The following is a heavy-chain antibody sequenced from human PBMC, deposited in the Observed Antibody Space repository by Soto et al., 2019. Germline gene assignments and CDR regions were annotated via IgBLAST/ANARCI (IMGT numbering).Heavy chain of an antibody. CDR2: IIPIFGTA. Sequence: QVQLVQSGAEVKKPGSSVKVSCKASGGTFSSYAISWVRQAPGQGLEWMGGIIPIFGTANYAQKFQGRVTITADESTSTAYMALSSLRSEDTAVYYCARGEYIGVVPAAMRVYYYGMDVWGQGTTVTVSS. CDR3: ARGEYIGVVPAAMRVYYYGMDV. D-gene: IGHD2-2*01. V-gene: IGHV1-69*01. CDR1: GGTFSSYA. J-gene: IGHJ6*02.